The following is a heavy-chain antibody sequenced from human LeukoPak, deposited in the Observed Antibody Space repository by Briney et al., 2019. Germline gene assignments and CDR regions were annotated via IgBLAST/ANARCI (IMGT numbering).Heavy chain of an antibody. J-gene: IGHJ6*04. CDR2: IWYDGSNK. V-gene: IGHV3-33*01. CDR3: ARGPGYSYGLLGYYGMDV. D-gene: IGHD5-18*01. Sequence: GGPLRLSCAASGFTFSSYGMHWVRQAPGKGLEWVAVIWYDGSNKYYADSVKGRFTISRDNSKNTLYLQMNSLRAEDTAVYYCARGPGYSYGLLGYYGMDVWGKGTTVTVSS. CDR1: GFTFSSYG.